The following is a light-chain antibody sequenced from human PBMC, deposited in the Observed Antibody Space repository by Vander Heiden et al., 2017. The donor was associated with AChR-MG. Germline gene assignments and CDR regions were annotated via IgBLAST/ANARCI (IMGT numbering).Light chain of an antibody. J-gene: IGLJ2*01. Sequence: SYDLTQPPSVSVSPVQTATITCSGDKLGSNYPSWEHQKPGQSPVLVIYLDDKRPSGIPERFSGSSSGNTATLTIRGTQAMDEADYYCQAWDSNSVIFGGGTKLTVL. CDR1: KLGSNY. V-gene: IGLV3-1*01. CDR2: LDD. CDR3: QAWDSNSVI.